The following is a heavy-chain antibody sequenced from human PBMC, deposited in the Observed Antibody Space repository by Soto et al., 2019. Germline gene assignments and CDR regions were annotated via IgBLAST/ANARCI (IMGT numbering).Heavy chain of an antibody. CDR3: ARDHYGPGWFDP. CDR1: GGTISRYY. V-gene: IGHV4-59*12. CDR2: IYYSGST. J-gene: IGHJ5*02. Sequence: PSETLSLTCTVSGGTISRYYWSCIRQPPGKGLEWIGYIYYSGSTDYNPSLKGRFTISRDNAKNSLYLQMNSLRAEDTAVYYCARDHYGPGWFDPWGQGTLVTVSS. D-gene: IGHD3-10*01.